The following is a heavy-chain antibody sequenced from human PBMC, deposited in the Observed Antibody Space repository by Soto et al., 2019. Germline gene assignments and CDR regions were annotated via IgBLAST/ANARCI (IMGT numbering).Heavy chain of an antibody. V-gene: IGHV3-74*03. J-gene: IGHJ4*02. CDR2: IPSDGTDI. CDR1: GFTFRNYW. Sequence: EVHLEESGGGLVQPGGSLRLSCETSGFTFRNYWMHWVRQPPGKGPEWVSNIPSDGTDITYADSVRGRFTISRDDAKNTLYLPMNSLRAGDTAMYYCVRDDPGLGVDYWGQGTLVTVSS. CDR3: VRDDPGLGVDY. D-gene: IGHD3-16*01.